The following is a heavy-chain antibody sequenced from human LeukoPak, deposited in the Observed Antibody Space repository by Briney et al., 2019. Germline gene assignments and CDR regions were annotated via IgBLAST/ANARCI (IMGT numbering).Heavy chain of an antibody. CDR1: GDSVSSNSVT. CDR3: ARRLTQYDCFDP. Sequence: SQTLSLTCAISGDSVSSNSVTWNWIRQSPSRGLEWLGRTYYRSTWYNDYAVSVRGRITVNPDTSKNQFSLHLNSVTPEDTAVYYCARRLTQYDCFDPWGQGILVTASS. J-gene: IGHJ5*02. CDR2: TYYRSTWYN. V-gene: IGHV6-1*01. D-gene: IGHD2-2*01.